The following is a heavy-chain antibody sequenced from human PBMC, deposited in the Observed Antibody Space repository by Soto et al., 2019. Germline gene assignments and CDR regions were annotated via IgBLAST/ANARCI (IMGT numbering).Heavy chain of an antibody. CDR2: ISYDGSNK. J-gene: IGHJ4*02. D-gene: IGHD4-4*01. CDR1: GFTFSSYA. CDR3: ARDTPTVLYYFDY. V-gene: IGHV3-30-3*01. Sequence: GXSLRLSCAVSGFTFSSYAMHWVRQAPCKGLEWVAVISYDGSNKYYADSVKGRFTISRDNSKNTLYLQMNSLRAEDTAVYYCARDTPTVLYYFDYWGQGTLVTVSS.